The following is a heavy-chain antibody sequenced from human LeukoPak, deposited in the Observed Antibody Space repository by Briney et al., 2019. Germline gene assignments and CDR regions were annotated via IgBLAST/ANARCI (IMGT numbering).Heavy chain of an antibody. CDR3: ASSYYYDSSGKQAIDY. V-gene: IGHV4-31*03. CDR1: GGSISSGGYY. J-gene: IGHJ4*02. CDR2: IYYSGST. Sequence: SQTLSLTCTVSGGSISSGGYYWSWIRRHPGKGLEWIGYIYYSGSTYYNPSLKSRVTISVDTSKNQFSLKLSSVTAADTAVYYCASSYYYDSSGKQAIDYWGQGTLVTVSS. D-gene: IGHD3-22*01.